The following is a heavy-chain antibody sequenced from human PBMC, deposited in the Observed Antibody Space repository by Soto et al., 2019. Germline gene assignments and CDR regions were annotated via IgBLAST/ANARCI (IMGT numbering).Heavy chain of an antibody. CDR3: TTDLGSSWYNWFDP. CDR1: GFTFSNAW. Sequence: GESLKISCAASGFTFSNAWMSWVHQAPGKGLEWVGRIKSKTDGGTTDYAAPVKGRFTISRDDSKNTLYLQMNSLKTEDTAVYYCTTDLGSSWYNWFDPWGQGTLVTVSS. D-gene: IGHD6-13*01. CDR2: IKSKTDGGTT. V-gene: IGHV3-15*01. J-gene: IGHJ5*02.